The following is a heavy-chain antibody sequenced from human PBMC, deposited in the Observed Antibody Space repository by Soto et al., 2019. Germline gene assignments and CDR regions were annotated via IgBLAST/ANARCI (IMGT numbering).Heavy chain of an antibody. CDR2: IYYSGST. V-gene: IGHV4-30-4*01. CDR3: ARDVDDSRGYYSDY. D-gene: IGHD3-22*01. CDR1: GGSISSGDYY. Sequence: KPSETLSLTCTVSGGSISSGDYYWSWIRQPPGKGLEWIGYIYYSGSTYYNPSLKSRVTISVDTSKNQFSLKLSSVTAADTAVYYCARDVDDSRGYYSDYWGQGTLVTVSS. J-gene: IGHJ4*02.